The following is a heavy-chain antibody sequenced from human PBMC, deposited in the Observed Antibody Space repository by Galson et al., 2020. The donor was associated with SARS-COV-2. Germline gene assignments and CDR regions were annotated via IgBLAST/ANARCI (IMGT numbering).Heavy chain of an antibody. CDR3: ARESDSLSSEFDY. J-gene: IGHJ4*02. CDR2: INPDSGAT. CDR1: GYTFTYHY. Sequence: ASVKVSCKASGYTFTYHYIHWVRQAPGQGLEWMGRINPDSGATNYAQKFQDRVTMTRDTSITTAYMEVTRLTSDDTVVYYCARESDSLSSEFDYWGQGTLVTVSS. D-gene: IGHD6-6*01. V-gene: IGHV1-2*05.